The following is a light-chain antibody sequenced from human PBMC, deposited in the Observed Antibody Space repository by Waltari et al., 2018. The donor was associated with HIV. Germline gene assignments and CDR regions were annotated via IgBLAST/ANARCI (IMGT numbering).Light chain of an antibody. J-gene: IGLJ2*01. CDR3: NSRDIRGKQVI. CDR1: SLRDSY. CDR2: SNN. V-gene: IGLV3-19*01. Sequence: SSQLTQDPAVTVALGQTVRITCQGDSLRDSYAGWYQQKTGQAPALVFSSNNERPSGIPDRCSGASLGSTASLTITGAQAEDEAEYYWNSRDIRGKQVIVGGGTRLTVL.